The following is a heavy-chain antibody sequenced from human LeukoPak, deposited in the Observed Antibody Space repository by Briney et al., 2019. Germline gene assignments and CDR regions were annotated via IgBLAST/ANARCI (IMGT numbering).Heavy chain of an antibody. J-gene: IGHJ6*04. CDR2: ISSSGSTI. Sequence: GGSLRLSGAASGFTCSSYERNWVRQAPGKGLKGVSCISSSGSTIYYADSVKVRFTISRDKAKNSLYLQMNSLRAEDTAVYYCAELGITMIGGVWGKGTTVTISS. V-gene: IGHV3-48*03. CDR1: GFTCSSYE. D-gene: IGHD3-10*02. CDR3: AELGITMIGGV.